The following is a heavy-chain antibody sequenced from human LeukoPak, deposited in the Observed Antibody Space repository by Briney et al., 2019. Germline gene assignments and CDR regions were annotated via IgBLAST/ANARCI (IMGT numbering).Heavy chain of an antibody. V-gene: IGHV1-2*02. D-gene: IGHD3-9*01. CDR3: ARGPHGRIYDILTGFDY. CDR1: GYTFTGCY. J-gene: IGHJ4*02. CDR2: IKPNSGGT. Sequence: ASVKVSCKASGYTFTGCYMHWVRQAPGQGLEWMGWIKPNSGGTNYAQKFQGRVTMTRDTSISTAYMELSRLRSDDTAVYYCARGPHGRIYDILTGFDYWGQGTLVTVSS.